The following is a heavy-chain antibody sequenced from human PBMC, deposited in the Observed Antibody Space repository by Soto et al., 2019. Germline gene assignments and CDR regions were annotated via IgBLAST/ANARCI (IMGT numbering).Heavy chain of an antibody. Sequence: EVQLLESGGGLVQPGGSLRLSCAASGFTFSIYAMNWVRQAPGKGLEWVSVISGSGGSTYYADSVKGRFTISRDNSKNRRYFQMNSRTAEDTAVYSGARRTVGWYFDFWGRGTRVTVSS. J-gene: IGHJ2*01. CDR1: GFTFSIYA. CDR3: ARRTVGWYFDF. D-gene: IGHD4-17*01. CDR2: ISGSGGST. V-gene: IGHV3-23*01.